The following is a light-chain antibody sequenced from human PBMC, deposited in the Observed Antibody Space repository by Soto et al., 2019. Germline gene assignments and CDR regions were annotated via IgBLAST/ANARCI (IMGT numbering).Light chain of an antibody. CDR1: QSISGTY. Sequence: DTVLTQSPGTLSLTSGERATLSCRASQSISGTYLAWYQQKPGQAPRLLIYWASTRESGVPDRFSGSGSGTDFTLTISSLQAEDVAVYYCQQYYSAPLTFGGRSKADIK. CDR2: WAS. CDR3: QQYYSAPLT. J-gene: IGKJ4*01. V-gene: IGKV3-20*01.